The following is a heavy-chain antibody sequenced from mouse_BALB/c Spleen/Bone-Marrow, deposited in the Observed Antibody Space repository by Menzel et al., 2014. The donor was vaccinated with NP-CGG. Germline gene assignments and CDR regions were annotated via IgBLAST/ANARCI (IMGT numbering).Heavy chain of an antibody. J-gene: IGHJ3*01. CDR2: IDPANGNT. Sequence: VQLKESGAELVKPGASVKLSCTASGFNIKDTYMHWVKQRPEQGLEWIGRIDPANGNTKYDPKFQGKATITADTSSNTAYLQLSSLTSEDTAVYYCAGNGAYWGQGTLVTVSA. CDR3: AGNGAY. V-gene: IGHV14-3*02. CDR1: GFNIKDTY.